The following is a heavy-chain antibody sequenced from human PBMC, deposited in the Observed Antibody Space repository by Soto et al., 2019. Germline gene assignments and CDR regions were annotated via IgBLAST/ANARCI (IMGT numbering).Heavy chain of an antibody. CDR3: ASTTIFGVVIVNYYYYGMAV. Sequence: ASVKVSCKASGYTFTGYYMHWVRQAPGQGLEWMGWINPNSGGTNYAQKFQGWVTITRDASISTAYMELSRLRSEDTAVYYCASTTIFGVVIVNYYYYGMAVWGQGTTVTVSS. CDR1: GYTFTGYY. D-gene: IGHD3-3*01. CDR2: INPNSGGT. V-gene: IGHV1-2*04. J-gene: IGHJ6*02.